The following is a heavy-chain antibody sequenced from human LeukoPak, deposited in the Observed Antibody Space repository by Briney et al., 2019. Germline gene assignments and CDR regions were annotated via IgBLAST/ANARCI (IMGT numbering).Heavy chain of an antibody. D-gene: IGHD3-22*01. CDR3: AKDYYDSSGYGDNRGLLANPFDY. V-gene: IGHV3-23*01. CDR1: GFTVSSNY. J-gene: IGHJ4*02. CDR2: ISGSGGST. Sequence: PGGSLRLSCAASGFTVSSNYMSWVRQAPGKGLEWVSAISGSGGSTYYADSVKGRFTISRDNSKNTLYLQMNSLRAEDTAVYYCAKDYYDSSGYGDNRGLLANPFDYWGQGTLVTVSS.